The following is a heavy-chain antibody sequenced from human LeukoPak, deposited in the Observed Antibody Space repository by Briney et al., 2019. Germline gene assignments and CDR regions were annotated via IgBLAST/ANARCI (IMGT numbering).Heavy chain of an antibody. CDR2: IRYDGSNK. D-gene: IGHD3-22*01. Sequence: PGGSLRLSCAASGFTFSSYGMHWVRQAPGKGLEWVAFIRYDGSNKYYADSVKGRFTISRDNSKNTLYLQMNSLRAEDTAVYYCAKGDSSGYFDYYYYYMDVWGKGTTVTISS. V-gene: IGHV3-30*02. CDR1: GFTFSSYG. CDR3: AKGDSSGYFDYYYYYMDV. J-gene: IGHJ6*03.